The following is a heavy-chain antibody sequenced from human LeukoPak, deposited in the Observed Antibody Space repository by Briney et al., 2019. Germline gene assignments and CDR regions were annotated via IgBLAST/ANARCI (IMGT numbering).Heavy chain of an antibody. Sequence: PGGSLRLSCAASGFTFSSYAMSWVRQAPGKGLEWVSAISGSGSSTYYADSVKGRFTISRDNSKNTLYLQMNSLRAEDTAVYYCASRGYYYYYMDVWGKGTTVTVSS. D-gene: IGHD3-10*01. CDR1: GFTFSSYA. V-gene: IGHV3-23*01. J-gene: IGHJ6*03. CDR3: ASRGYYYYYMDV. CDR2: ISGSGSST.